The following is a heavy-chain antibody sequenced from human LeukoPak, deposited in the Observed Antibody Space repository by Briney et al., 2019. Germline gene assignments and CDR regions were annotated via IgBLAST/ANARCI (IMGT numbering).Heavy chain of an antibody. J-gene: IGHJ4*02. Sequence: SVTVSCKASGGTFSSYAISWVRQAPGQGLEWMGGIIPIFGTANYAQKFQGRVTITADESTSTAYMELSSLRSEDTAVYYCASHLGNWNYAPTLDYWGQGTLVTVSS. D-gene: IGHD1-7*01. CDR2: IIPIFGTA. CDR3: ASHLGNWNYAPTLDY. V-gene: IGHV1-69*01. CDR1: GGTFSSYA.